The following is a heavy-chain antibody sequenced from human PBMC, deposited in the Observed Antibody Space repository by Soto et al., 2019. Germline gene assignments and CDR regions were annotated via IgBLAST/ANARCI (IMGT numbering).Heavy chain of an antibody. J-gene: IGHJ4*02. CDR2: IYRGGTT. V-gene: IGHV4-4*02. Sequence: QVHLQESGPGLVEPSGTLSLTCAVSGGSISSSEWWTWVRQPPGKGLEWIGEIYRGGTTNYNPSLESRVTISIDKSNNHFSLRLSSVTAADTAVYYCATRTGPPVWGQGTLVTVSS. CDR3: ATRTGPPV. CDR1: GGSISSSEW. D-gene: IGHD6-19*01.